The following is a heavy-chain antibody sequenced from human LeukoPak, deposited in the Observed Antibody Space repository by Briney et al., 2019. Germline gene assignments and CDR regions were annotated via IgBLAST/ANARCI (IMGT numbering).Heavy chain of an antibody. J-gene: IGHJ4*02. CDR1: GFTFSSYA. CDR2: ISCAGGPT. D-gene: IGHD3-10*01. CDR3: ARTYGSGTYKYSYFDY. Sequence: GGSLRLSCVVSGFTFSSYAMSWVRQAPGKGLEWVSVISCAGGPTFYTDSVKGRFTISRDNSKNTLYLQMNSLRAEDTAIYYCARTYGSGTYKYSYFDYWGQGTLVTASS. V-gene: IGHV3-23*01.